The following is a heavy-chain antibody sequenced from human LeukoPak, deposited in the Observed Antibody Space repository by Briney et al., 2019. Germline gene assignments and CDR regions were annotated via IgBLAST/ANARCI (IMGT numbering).Heavy chain of an antibody. V-gene: IGHV4-4*07. CDR2: IYTSGST. D-gene: IGHD3-22*01. J-gene: IGHJ4*02. CDR3: ARDAEFYYYDSSGYRPRGVYFDY. Sequence: SETLSLTCTVSGGSISSYYWSWIRQPAGKGLEWIGRIYTSGSTNYHPSLKSRVTISVDKSKNQFSLKLSSVTAADTAVYYCARDAEFYYYDSSGYRPRGVYFDYWGQGTLVTVSS. CDR1: GGSISSYY.